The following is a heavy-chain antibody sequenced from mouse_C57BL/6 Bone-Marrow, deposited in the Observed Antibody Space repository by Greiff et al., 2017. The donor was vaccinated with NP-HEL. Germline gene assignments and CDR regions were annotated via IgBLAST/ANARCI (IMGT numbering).Heavy chain of an antibody. V-gene: IGHV5-12*01. CDR1: GFTFSDYY. J-gene: IGHJ1*03. CDR3: ARQAYYSNYWYFDV. CDR2: ISNGGGST. D-gene: IGHD2-5*01. Sequence: EVKVEESGGGLVQPGGSLKLSCAASGFTFSDYYMYWVRQTPEKRLEWVAYISNGGGSTYYPDTVKGRFTISRDNAKNTLYLQMSRLKSEDTAMYYCARQAYYSNYWYFDVWGTGTTVTVSS.